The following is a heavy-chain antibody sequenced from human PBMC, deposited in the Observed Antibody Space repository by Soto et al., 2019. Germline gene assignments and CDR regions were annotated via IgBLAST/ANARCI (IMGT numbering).Heavy chain of an antibody. CDR2: ISAYNGNT. CDR3: ARAGNITIFGVVSSDFDY. D-gene: IGHD3-3*01. CDR1: GYTFTSYG. J-gene: IGHJ4*02. V-gene: IGHV1-18*01. Sequence: ASVKVSCKASGYTFTSYGISWVRQAPGQGLEWMGWISAYNGNTNYAQKLQGRVTMTTDTSTSTAYMELRSMRSDDTAVYYCARAGNITIFGVVSSDFDYWGQGTLVTVYS.